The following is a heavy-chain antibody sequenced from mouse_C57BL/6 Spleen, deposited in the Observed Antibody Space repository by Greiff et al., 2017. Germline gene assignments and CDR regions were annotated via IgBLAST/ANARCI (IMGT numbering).Heavy chain of an antibody. CDR3: ARNYYGSSSSFDY. CDR2: IYPGDGDT. V-gene: IGHV1-82*01. D-gene: IGHD1-1*01. Sequence: LVESGPELVKPGASVKISCKASGYAFSSSWMNWVKQRPGKGLEWIGRIYPGDGDTNYNGKFKGKATLTADKSSSTAYMQLSSLTSEDSAVYFCARNYYGSSSSFDYWGQGTTLTVSS. J-gene: IGHJ2*01. CDR1: GYAFSSSW.